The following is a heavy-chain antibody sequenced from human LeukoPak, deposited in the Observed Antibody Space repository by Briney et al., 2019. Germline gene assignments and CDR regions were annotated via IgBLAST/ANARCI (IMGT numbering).Heavy chain of an antibody. CDR3: AGYDILPGLWD. Sequence: SETLSLTCTVSGGSISSSSYYWGWIREPPGKGLEWIGSIYDSGSTYYNPSLKRRVTISVDTYKTQFSLTLNSVTAADTAVYYCAGYDILPGLWDWDQGALVTVSS. D-gene: IGHD3-9*01. V-gene: IGHV4-39*01. CDR1: GGSISSSSYY. J-gene: IGHJ4*02. CDR2: IYDSGST.